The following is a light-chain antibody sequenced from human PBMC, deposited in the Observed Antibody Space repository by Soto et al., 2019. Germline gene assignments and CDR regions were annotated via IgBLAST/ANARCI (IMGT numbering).Light chain of an antibody. Sequence: ALTQPPSASGTPGQSVTISCSGGSSNMGTNTVSWYQHLPGTAPKLLIFRSYQRPSGVPDRFSGSKSGTSASLAISGLQSEDEADYYCAAWDDSLSGPVFGTGTKVTVL. CDR1: SSNMGTNT. J-gene: IGLJ1*01. CDR3: AAWDDSLSGPV. CDR2: RSY. V-gene: IGLV1-44*01.